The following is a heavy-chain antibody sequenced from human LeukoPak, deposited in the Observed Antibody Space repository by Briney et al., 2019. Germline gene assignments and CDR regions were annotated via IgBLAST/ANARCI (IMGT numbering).Heavy chain of an antibody. D-gene: IGHD6-19*01. Sequence: GGSLRLSCAASGFTFSSYAMHWVRQAPGKGLEWVAVISYDGSNKYYADSVKGRFTISRDNSKNTLYLQMNSLRAEDTAVYYCVRDLTLYSSGWYDAFDIWGQGTMVTVSS. CDR1: GFTFSSYA. CDR3: VRDLTLYSSGWYDAFDI. V-gene: IGHV3-30-3*01. CDR2: ISYDGSNK. J-gene: IGHJ3*02.